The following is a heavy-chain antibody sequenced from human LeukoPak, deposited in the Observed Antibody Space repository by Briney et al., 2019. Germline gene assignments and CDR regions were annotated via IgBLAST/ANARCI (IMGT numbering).Heavy chain of an antibody. CDR3: ARIWFGELFPLDY. Sequence: GGSLRLSCAASGFTFSSYAMSRVRQAPGKGLEWVSAISGSGGSTYYADSVKGRFTISRDNSKNTLYLQMNSLRAEDTAVYYCARIWFGELFPLDYWGQGTLVTVSS. D-gene: IGHD3-10*01. CDR2: ISGSGGST. V-gene: IGHV3-23*01. CDR1: GFTFSSYA. J-gene: IGHJ4*02.